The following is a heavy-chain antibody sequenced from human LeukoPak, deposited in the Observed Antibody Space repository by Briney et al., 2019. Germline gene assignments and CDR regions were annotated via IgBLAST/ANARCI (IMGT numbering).Heavy chain of an antibody. Sequence: GGSLRLSCAASGFTFSSYWMSWVRQAPGKGREGVANIKQDGSEKYYVDSVKGRFTISRDNAKNSLYLQMNSLRAEDTAVYYCAREVYCSSTSCYTGYFQHWGQGTLVTVSS. CDR1: GFTFSSYW. J-gene: IGHJ1*01. CDR3: AREVYCSSTSCYTGYFQH. CDR2: IKQDGSEK. V-gene: IGHV3-7*01. D-gene: IGHD2-2*02.